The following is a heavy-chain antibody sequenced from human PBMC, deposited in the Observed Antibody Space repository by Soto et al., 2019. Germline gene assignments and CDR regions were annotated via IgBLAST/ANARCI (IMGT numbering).Heavy chain of an antibody. CDR1: GLDFSSEV. V-gene: IGHV3-23*01. D-gene: IGHD1-26*01. J-gene: IGHJ6*02. Sequence: EGSLRLSCAASGLDFSSEVMCWVRQAPGKGLEWVSSISGSGRTIYHADSMRGRFAISRDNSKNSLYLQLNNLRVDDTAVYYCAKVGPSYYYGMDVWGQGTTVTFSS. CDR3: AKVGPSYYYGMDV. CDR2: ISGSGRTI.